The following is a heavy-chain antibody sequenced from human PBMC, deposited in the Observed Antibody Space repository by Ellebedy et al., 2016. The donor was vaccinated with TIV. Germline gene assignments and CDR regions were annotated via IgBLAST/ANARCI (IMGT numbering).Heavy chain of an antibody. D-gene: IGHD3-10*01. CDR1: GFTFSSYS. Sequence: GESLKISCAASGFTFSSYSMNWVRQAPGKGLEWVSYISSSSSTIYYADSVKGRFTISRDNAKNSLYLQMNSLRAEDTAVYYCAREIEYGSGSFYRSGLRFYGMDVWGQGTTVTVSS. CDR3: AREIEYGSGSFYRSGLRFYGMDV. V-gene: IGHV3-48*01. CDR2: ISSSSSTI. J-gene: IGHJ6*02.